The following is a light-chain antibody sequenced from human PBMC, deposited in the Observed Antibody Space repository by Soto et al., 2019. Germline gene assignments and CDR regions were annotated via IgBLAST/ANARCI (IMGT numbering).Light chain of an antibody. CDR1: SSNIGGNS. J-gene: IGLJ1*01. CDR2: DDN. Sequence: QSVLTQPPSVSAAPGQKVTISCSGSSSNIGGNSVSWYQQLPGTAPKLLIYDDNKRPSGIPDRFSGSKSGTSATLGITGFQTGDEAEHYRGSWASSLSAYVFGTGTKVTVL. V-gene: IGLV1-51*01. CDR3: GSWASSLSAYV.